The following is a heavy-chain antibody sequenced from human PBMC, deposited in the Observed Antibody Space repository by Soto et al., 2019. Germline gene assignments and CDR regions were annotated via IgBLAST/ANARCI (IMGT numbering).Heavy chain of an antibody. Sequence: GGSLRLSCAASGFTFSSYSMNWVRQAPGKGLEWVSYISSSSSTIYYADSVKGRFTISRDNAKNSLYLQMNSLRAEDTAVYYCARDKIIAARPKGYYFDYWGQGTLVTVSS. J-gene: IGHJ4*02. CDR3: ARDKIIAARPKGYYFDY. V-gene: IGHV3-48*01. CDR1: GFTFSSYS. D-gene: IGHD6-6*01. CDR2: ISSSSSTI.